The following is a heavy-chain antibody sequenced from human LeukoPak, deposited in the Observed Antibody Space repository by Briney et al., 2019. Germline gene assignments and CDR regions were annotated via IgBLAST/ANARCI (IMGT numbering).Heavy chain of an antibody. CDR2: IYYSGSI. CDR1: GGSITSGGYN. J-gene: IGHJ3*02. V-gene: IGHV4-39*07. D-gene: IGHD6-13*01. CDR3: ARRFVGYDSSWGASDI. Sequence: PSETLSLTCTVSGGSITSGGYNWAWIRQPPGKGLEWIGSIYYSGSIYYNPSLKSRVTTSLDTSKNQFSLKLSSVTAADTAVYYCARRFVGYDSSWGASDIWGLGAMVTVSS.